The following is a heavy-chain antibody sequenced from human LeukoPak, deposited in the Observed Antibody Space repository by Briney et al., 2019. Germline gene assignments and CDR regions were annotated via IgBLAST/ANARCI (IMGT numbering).Heavy chain of an antibody. J-gene: IGHJ5*02. V-gene: IGHV4-38-2*01. CDR3: AGSNVQLERRPFDP. Sequence: SETLSLTCAVSGYSISSGYYWGWIRQPPGKGLEWIGSIYHSGGTYYNPSLKSRVTISVDTSKNQFSLKLSSLTAADTAVYYCAGSNVQLERRPFDPWGQGTLVTVPS. CDR1: GYSISSGYY. D-gene: IGHD1-1*01. CDR2: IYHSGGT.